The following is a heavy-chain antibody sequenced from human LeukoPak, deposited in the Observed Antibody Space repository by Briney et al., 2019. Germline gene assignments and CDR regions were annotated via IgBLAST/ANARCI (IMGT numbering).Heavy chain of an antibody. Sequence: RASVKVSCKASGYTFTGYYMHWVRQAPGQGLEWMGWINPNSGGTNYAQKFQGRVTMTRDTSISTAYMELSRLRSDDTAVYYCARGPRPKSNWFDPWGQGTLVTVSS. J-gene: IGHJ5*02. CDR2: INPNSGGT. V-gene: IGHV1-2*02. CDR1: GYTFTGYY. CDR3: ARGPRPKSNWFDP.